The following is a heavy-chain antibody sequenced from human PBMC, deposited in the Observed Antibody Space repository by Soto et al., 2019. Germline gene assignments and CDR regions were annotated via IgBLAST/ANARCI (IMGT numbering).Heavy chain of an antibody. Sequence: PSETLSLTCAVSGGSISSSNWWSWVRQPPGKGLEWIGEIYHSGSTNYNPSLKSRVTISVDRSKNQFSLKLSSVTAADTAVYYCARGAAAGPYYFDYWGQGTLVTVSS. D-gene: IGHD6-13*01. CDR3: ARGAAAGPYYFDY. CDR1: GGSISSSNW. J-gene: IGHJ4*02. CDR2: IYHSGST. V-gene: IGHV4-4*02.